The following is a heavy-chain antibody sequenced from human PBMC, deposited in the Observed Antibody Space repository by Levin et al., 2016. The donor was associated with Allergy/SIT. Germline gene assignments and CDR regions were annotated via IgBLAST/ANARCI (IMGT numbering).Heavy chain of an antibody. V-gene: IGHV3-43D*04. CDR1: GFTFSDYA. CDR3: AKDFGHSWSHIDS. J-gene: IGHJ4*02. D-gene: IGHD6-13*01. Sequence: GGSLRLSCAASGFTFSDYAMHWVRQAPGKGLKWLSLITSDSGRTYYADSVKGRFTISRDNSKNSLYLQMNSLSTEDTAFYYCAKDFGHSWSHIDSWGQGTLVTVSS. CDR2: ITSDSGRT.